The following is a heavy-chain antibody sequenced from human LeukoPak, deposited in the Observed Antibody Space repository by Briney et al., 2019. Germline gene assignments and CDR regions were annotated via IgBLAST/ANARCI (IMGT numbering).Heavy chain of an antibody. CDR1: GFTFSAYT. CDR2: ISSGSGDT. CDR3: VGPPCLRGGYCSTHS. D-gene: IGHD2-2*01. J-gene: IGHJ4*02. V-gene: IGHV3-11*03. Sequence: PGGSLRLSCAASGFTFSAYTMTWIRQAPGKGLEWVSYISSGSGDTLYADSVKGRFAISRDNAKNSLYLQMNSLTAEDTAVYYCVGPPCLRGGYCSTHSWGQGTLVTVDS.